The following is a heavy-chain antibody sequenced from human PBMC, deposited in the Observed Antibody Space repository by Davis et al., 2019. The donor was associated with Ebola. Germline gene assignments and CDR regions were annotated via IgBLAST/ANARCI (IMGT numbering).Heavy chain of an antibody. J-gene: IGHJ4*02. D-gene: IGHD3-22*01. V-gene: IGHV1-18*01. Sequence: ASVKVSCKASGYTFTSYGISWVRQAPGQGLEWMGWISAYNGNTNYAQKLQGRVTMTTDTSTSTAYMELRSLRSDDTAVYYCARGRTMIVVGDFGYWGQGTLVTVSS. CDR1: GYTFTSYG. CDR3: ARGRTMIVVGDFGY. CDR2: ISAYNGNT.